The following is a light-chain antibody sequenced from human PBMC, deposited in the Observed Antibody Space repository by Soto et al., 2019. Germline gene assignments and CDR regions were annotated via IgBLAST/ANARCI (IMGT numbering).Light chain of an antibody. Sequence: QSLLTESPSSSGTPGQRVVISCSGSSSNIGRNMVNWYQQLPGTAPKLLMYYDNQRPSGVPDRFSGSKSGTSASLAISGLRSEDGADYYCAAWDDSLNGEIFGTGTKVNVL. V-gene: IGLV1-44*01. CDR1: SSNIGRNM. CDR2: YDN. CDR3: AAWDDSLNGEI. J-gene: IGLJ1*01.